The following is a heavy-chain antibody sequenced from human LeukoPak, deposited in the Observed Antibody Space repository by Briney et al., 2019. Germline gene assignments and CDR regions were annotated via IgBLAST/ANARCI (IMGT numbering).Heavy chain of an antibody. V-gene: IGHV3-23*01. CDR1: GFTFRSYV. Sequence: PGGSLRLSCTASGFTFRSYVMSWVRQTPEKGLEWVSAITGDGGGTNHADSVKGRFTISRDNAKNSLFLQMNSLRAEDTAIYYCARDPTADDYWGQGTLVTVSS. J-gene: IGHJ4*02. CDR3: ARDPTADDY. D-gene: IGHD2-2*01. CDR2: ITGDGGGT.